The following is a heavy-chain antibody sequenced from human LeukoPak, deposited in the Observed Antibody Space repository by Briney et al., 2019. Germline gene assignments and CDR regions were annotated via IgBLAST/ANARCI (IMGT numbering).Heavy chain of an antibody. J-gene: IGHJ4*02. CDR2: KWYDGSSK. V-gene: IGHV3-33*01. CDR3: ARDHSSGWYSDYFDY. D-gene: IGHD6-19*01. Sequence: GGSLRLSCAASGFTFSSYGMHWVRQAPGQGLEWVAVKWYDGSSKYYADSVKGRFTISRDNSKNTLYLQMNSLRAEDTAVYYCARDHSSGWYSDYFDYWGQGTLVTVSS. CDR1: GFTFSSYG.